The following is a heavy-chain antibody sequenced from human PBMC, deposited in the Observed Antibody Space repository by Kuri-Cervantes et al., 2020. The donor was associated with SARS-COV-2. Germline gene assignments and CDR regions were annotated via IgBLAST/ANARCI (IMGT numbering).Heavy chain of an antibody. CDR2: ISSSSSYI. CDR3: ARAPQGRYCSSTSCPIVWYFDL. CDR1: GFTFSSYS. V-gene: IGHV3-21*01. D-gene: IGHD2-2*01. Sequence: GESLKISCASSGFTFSSYSMNWVRQAPGKGLEWVSSISSSSSYIYYADSVKGRFTISRDNAKNSLYLQMNSLRAEDTAVYYCARAPQGRYCSSTSCPIVWYFDLWGRGTPVTVSS. J-gene: IGHJ2*01.